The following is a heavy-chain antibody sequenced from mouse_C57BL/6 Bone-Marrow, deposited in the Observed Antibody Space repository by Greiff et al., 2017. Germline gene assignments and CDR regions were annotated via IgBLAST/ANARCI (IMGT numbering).Heavy chain of an antibody. V-gene: IGHV1-55*01. CDR2: IYPGSGST. CDR3: AREDDYSNYLYYAMDY. D-gene: IGHD2-5*01. J-gene: IGHJ4*01. Sequence: VQLQQPGAELVKPGASVKMSCKASGYTFTSYWITWVKQRPGQGLEWIGDIYPGSGSTNYTEKFKSKATLTVDTSSSTAYMQLSSLTSENSAVYYCAREDDYSNYLYYAMDYWGQGTSVTVSS. CDR1: GYTFTSYW.